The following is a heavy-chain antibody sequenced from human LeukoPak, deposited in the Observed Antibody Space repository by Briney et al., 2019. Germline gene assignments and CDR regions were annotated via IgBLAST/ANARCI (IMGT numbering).Heavy chain of an antibody. CDR1: GFTFSSYA. Sequence: PGGSLRLSCAASGFTFSSYAMSWVRQAPGKGLEWVSGISGNGGSTYYADSVKGRLTISRDNSKNTLYMQMTSLRAEDTAVYYCAKDGPQTYYYDSSGYYDFDYWGQGTLVTVSS. J-gene: IGHJ4*02. D-gene: IGHD3-22*01. CDR3: AKDGPQTYYYDSSGYYDFDY. V-gene: IGHV3-23*01. CDR2: ISGNGGST.